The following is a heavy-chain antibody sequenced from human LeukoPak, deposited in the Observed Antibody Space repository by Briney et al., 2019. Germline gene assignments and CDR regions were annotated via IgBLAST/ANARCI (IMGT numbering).Heavy chain of an antibody. D-gene: IGHD2-8*02. CDR1: GFSVSSNY. CDR2: IYSGGST. CDR3: ARIISSWYNWFGP. J-gene: IGHJ5*02. Sequence: GGSLRLSCAASGFSVSSNYMSWVRQAPGKGLEWVSVIYSGGSTYYADSVKGRFTISRDNSKNTLYLQMNSLRAEDTAVYYCARIISSWYNWFGPWGQGTLVTVSS. V-gene: IGHV3-53*01.